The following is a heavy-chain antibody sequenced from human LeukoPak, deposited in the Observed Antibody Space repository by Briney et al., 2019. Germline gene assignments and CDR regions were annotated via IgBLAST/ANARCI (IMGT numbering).Heavy chain of an antibody. Sequence: ASVKVSCKASGYTFTSYAMHWVRQAPGQRLEWMGWINAGNGNTKYSRKFQGRVTITRDTSASTAYMELSSLRSEDTAVYYCAGVLLWFGESNWFDPWGQGTLVTVSS. J-gene: IGHJ5*02. D-gene: IGHD3-10*01. CDR2: INAGNGNT. CDR1: GYTFTSYA. V-gene: IGHV1-3*01. CDR3: AGVLLWFGESNWFDP.